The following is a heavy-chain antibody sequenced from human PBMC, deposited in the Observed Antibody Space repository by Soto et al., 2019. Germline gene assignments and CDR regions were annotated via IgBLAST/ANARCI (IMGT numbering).Heavy chain of an antibody. CDR1: GYTFTGYW. V-gene: IGHV5-10-1*01. D-gene: IGHD4-4*01. CDR3: ARLGHDYSNSGMDV. CDR2: IDPSDSST. J-gene: IGHJ6*02. Sequence: LGESLKISCKGSGYTFTGYWINWVRQMPGKGLEWMGKIDPSDSSTNYSPSYSPSFQGHVTISTDKSITTAYLQWSSLKASDTAIYYCARLGHDYSNSGMDVWGQGTTVTVSS.